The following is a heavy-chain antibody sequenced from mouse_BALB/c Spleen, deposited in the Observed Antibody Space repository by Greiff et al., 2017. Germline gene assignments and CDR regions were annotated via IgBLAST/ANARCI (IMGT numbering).Heavy chain of an antibody. J-gene: IGHJ2*01. CDR2: IYPSDSYT. Sequence: VQLQQPGAELVRPGASVKLSCKASGYTFTSYWINWVKQRPGQGLEWIGNIYPSDSYTNYNQKFKDKATLTVDKSSSTAYMQLSSPTSEDSAVYYCTRTSYYSDYWGQGTTLTVSS. CDR3: TRTSYYSDY. V-gene: IGHV1-69*02. CDR1: GYTFTSYW.